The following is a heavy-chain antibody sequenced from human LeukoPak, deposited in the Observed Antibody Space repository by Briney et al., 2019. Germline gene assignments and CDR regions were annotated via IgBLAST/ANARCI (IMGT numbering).Heavy chain of an antibody. J-gene: IGHJ6*03. Sequence: PGGSLRLSCAASWFSVSSNFMSWVRQAPGKGLEWVSVIYSGGTTYYADSVKGRFTISRDNSKNTLSLQMNNLRAEDTAVYYCARDGYGNNYMDVWGKGTTVTVSS. D-gene: IGHD1/OR15-1a*01. CDR1: WFSVSSNF. CDR3: ARDGYGNNYMDV. V-gene: IGHV3-53*01. CDR2: IYSGGTT.